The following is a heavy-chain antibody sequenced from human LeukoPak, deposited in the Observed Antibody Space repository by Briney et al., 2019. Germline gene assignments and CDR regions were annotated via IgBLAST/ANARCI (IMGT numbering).Heavy chain of an antibody. D-gene: IGHD6-19*01. CDR2: ISSSGSTI. CDR1: GFTFSDYY. J-gene: IGHJ4*02. V-gene: IGHV3-11*04. Sequence: GGSLRPSCAASGFTFSDYYMSWIRQAPGKGLEWVSYISSSGSTIYYADSVKGRFTISRDNAENTLYLQMNSLRAEDTAVYYCARESSSGWSHFDYWGQGTLVTVSS. CDR3: ARESSSGWSHFDY.